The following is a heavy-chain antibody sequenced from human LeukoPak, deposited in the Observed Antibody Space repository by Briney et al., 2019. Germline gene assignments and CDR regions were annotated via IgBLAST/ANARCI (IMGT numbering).Heavy chain of an antibody. CDR3: ARAGSGWYGGRLFEF. Sequence: SETLSPTCTVSGGSISFYHWSWIRQSPGKELEWIGDISESGSTNYMASLKSRVTISVDTSNQFSLKLSSVTAADTAVYYCARAGSGWYGGRLFEFWGPGALVAVSS. CDR2: ISESGST. V-gene: IGHV4-59*01. D-gene: IGHD6-13*01. J-gene: IGHJ4*02. CDR1: GGSISFYH.